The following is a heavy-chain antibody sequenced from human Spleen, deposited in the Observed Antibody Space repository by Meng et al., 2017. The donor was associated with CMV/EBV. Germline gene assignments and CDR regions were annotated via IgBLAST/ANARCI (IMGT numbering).Heavy chain of an antibody. CDR2: VNTRSDTI. Sequence: GESLKISCATSAFIFSDYDMNWVRQAPGKGLEWVSYVNTRSDTIYYADSVKGRFTISRDNDKKSLYLQMNSLRADDTAVYYCVPSLYSGSFGHWGQGTLVTVSS. J-gene: IGHJ4*02. CDR1: AFIFSDYD. D-gene: IGHD1-26*01. CDR3: VPSLYSGSFGH. V-gene: IGHV3-48*03.